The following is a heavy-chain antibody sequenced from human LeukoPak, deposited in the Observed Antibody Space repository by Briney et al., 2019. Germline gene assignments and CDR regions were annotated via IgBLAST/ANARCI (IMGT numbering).Heavy chain of an antibody. Sequence: PGGSLRLSCAASGFTFSSYSMNWVRQAPGKGLEWVSSISSSSSYIYYADSVKGRFTISRDNAKNSLYLQMNSLRAEDTAVYYCARDGGSYSDWYAFDIWGQGTTVTVSS. J-gene: IGHJ3*02. CDR2: ISSSSSYI. CDR1: GFTFSSYS. D-gene: IGHD1-26*01. CDR3: ARDGGSYSDWYAFDI. V-gene: IGHV3-21*01.